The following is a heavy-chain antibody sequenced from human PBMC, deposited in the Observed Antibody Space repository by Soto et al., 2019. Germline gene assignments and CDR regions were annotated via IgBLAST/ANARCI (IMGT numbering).Heavy chain of an antibody. CDR3: ARDLWSAVAGNWFDP. CDR2: IYYSGST. D-gene: IGHD6-19*01. V-gene: IGHV4-59*01. CDR1: GGSISSYY. J-gene: IGHJ5*02. Sequence: QVQLQESGPGLVKPSETLSLTCTVSGGSISSYYWSWIRQPPGKGLEWIGYIYYSGSTNYNPSLKSRVTISVDTSKNQFSLKLISVTASDTAVYYCARDLWSAVAGNWFDPWGQGTLVTVSS.